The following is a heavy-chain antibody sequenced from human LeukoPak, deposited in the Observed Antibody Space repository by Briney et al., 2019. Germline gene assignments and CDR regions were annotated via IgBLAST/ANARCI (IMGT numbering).Heavy chain of an antibody. J-gene: IGHJ5*02. D-gene: IGHD2-21*02. Sequence: SVKVSCKASGYTFTSYDINWVRQATGQGFEWMGWMNPNSGNTGYAQKFQGRVTMTRNTSISTAYMELSSLRSEDTAVYYCARAGGAYCGGDCYSDPWGQGTLVTVSS. CDR1: GYTFTSYD. CDR2: MNPNSGNT. CDR3: ARAGGAYCGGDCYSDP. V-gene: IGHV1-8*01.